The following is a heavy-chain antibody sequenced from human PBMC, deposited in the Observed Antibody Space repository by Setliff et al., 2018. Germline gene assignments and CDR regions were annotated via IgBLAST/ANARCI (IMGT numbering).Heavy chain of an antibody. D-gene: IGHD6-19*01. Sequence: GGSLRLSCAASGFTFSSYAMSWVRQAPGKGLEWVSAISGSGGSTYYADSVKGRFTVSRDNSKNTLYLQMNSLRAEDTAVNYCARGWPIAVDAFDIWGQGTMVTVSS. CDR3: ARGWPIAVDAFDI. CDR2: ISGSGGST. V-gene: IGHV3-23*01. J-gene: IGHJ3*02. CDR1: GFTFSSYA.